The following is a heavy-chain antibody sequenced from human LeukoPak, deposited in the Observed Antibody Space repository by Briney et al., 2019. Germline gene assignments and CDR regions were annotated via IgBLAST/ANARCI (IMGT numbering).Heavy chain of an antibody. J-gene: IGHJ4*02. D-gene: IGHD3-9*01. Sequence: PGGSLRLSCAASGFTFSNYAMTWVRQAPGKGLEWVSTINDKGDNTYYGRAVKGLFTFTKDNSKNPRSLQMNGTGAEDTAGYLCESRSKSLVGFWGQGTLVTVSS. CDR2: INDKGDNT. CDR1: GFTFSNYA. V-gene: IGHV3-23*01. CDR3: ESRSKSLVGF.